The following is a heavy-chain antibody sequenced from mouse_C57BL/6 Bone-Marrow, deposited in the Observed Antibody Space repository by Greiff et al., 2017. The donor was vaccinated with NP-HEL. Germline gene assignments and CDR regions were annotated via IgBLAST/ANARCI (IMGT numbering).Heavy chain of an antibody. D-gene: IGHD1-1*01. CDR3: ARSHYYGSSYSLDY. Sequence: VKLMESGAELARPGASVKLSCKASGYTFTSYGISWVKQRTGQGLEWIGEIYPRSGNTYYNEKFKGKATLTADKSSSTAYMELRSLTSEDSAVYFCARSHYYGSSYSLDYWGQGTTLTVSS. V-gene: IGHV1-81*01. CDR1: GYTFTSYG. CDR2: IYPRSGNT. J-gene: IGHJ2*01.